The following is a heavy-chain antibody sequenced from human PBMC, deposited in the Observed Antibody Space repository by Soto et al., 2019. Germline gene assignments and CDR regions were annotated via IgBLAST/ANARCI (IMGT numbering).Heavy chain of an antibody. CDR2: ISGSGGST. CDR3: AKVPIVVVTATATLPGKTSYFDY. CDR1: GFTFSSYA. J-gene: IGHJ4*02. D-gene: IGHD2-21*02. V-gene: IGHV3-23*01. Sequence: GGSLRLSCAASGFTFSSYAMSWVRQAPGKGLEWVSAISGSGGSTYYADSVKGRFTISRDNSKNTLYLQMNSLRAEDTAVYYCAKVPIVVVTATATLPGKTSYFDYWGQGTLVTVSS.